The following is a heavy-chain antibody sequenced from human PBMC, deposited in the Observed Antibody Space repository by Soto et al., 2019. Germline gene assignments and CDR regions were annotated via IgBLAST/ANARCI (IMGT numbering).Heavy chain of an antibody. J-gene: IGHJ4*02. Sequence: EVQLLESGGGLVQPVGSLRLSCAASGFTFSSYAMSWVRQAPGKGLEWVSAISGSGGSTYYADSVKGRFTISRDNSKNTLYLQMNSLRAEDTAVYYCAKVGYDFWSGYPFDYWGQGTLVTVSS. V-gene: IGHV3-23*01. CDR2: ISGSGGST. D-gene: IGHD3-3*01. CDR1: GFTFSSYA. CDR3: AKVGYDFWSGYPFDY.